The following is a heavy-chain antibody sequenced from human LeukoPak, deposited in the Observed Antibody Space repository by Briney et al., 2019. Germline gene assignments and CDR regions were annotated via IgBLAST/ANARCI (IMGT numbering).Heavy chain of an antibody. V-gene: IGHV3-15*01. Sequence: GGSLRLSCAVSGFTFSHAWMSWVRQAPGKGLEWVGRIKSKTDGGTTDYAAPVKGRFTISRDDSKNTLYLQMNSLKSEDTAVYYCTTIRGFCSGRSCLGYWGQGTLVTVSS. CDR3: TTIRGFCSGRSCLGY. CDR2: IKSKTDGGTT. CDR1: GFTFSHAW. D-gene: IGHD2-15*01. J-gene: IGHJ4*02.